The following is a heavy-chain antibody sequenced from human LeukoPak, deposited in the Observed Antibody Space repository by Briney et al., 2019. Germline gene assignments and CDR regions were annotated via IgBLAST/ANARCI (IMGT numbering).Heavy chain of an antibody. CDR2: INPSGSST. Sequence: GGSVKVSCKASGYTFTSHYMHWVRQAPGQGLEWMGLINPSGSSTPYAQKFQGRVTMTRDMSTTTDYMELSSLRSEDTAVYYCARDNSVGDIAWWFDPWGQGTLVTVSS. V-gene: IGHV1-46*01. CDR1: GYTFTSHY. J-gene: IGHJ5*02. CDR3: ARDNSVGDIAWWFDP. D-gene: IGHD3-16*02.